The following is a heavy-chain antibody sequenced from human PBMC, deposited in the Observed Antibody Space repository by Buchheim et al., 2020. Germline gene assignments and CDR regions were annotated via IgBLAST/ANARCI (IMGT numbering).Heavy chain of an antibody. D-gene: IGHD3-3*01. CDR1: GYTFTSYD. Sequence: QVQLVQSGAEVKKPGASVKVSCKASGYTFTSYDINWVRQATGQGLEWMGWMNPNSGNTGYAQKFQGRVTMTRNTSISTAYMELSSLRSEDTAVYYCARGRTYYDFWSGYYTGVRYNWFDPWGQGTL. CDR3: ARGRTYYDFWSGYYTGVRYNWFDP. J-gene: IGHJ5*02. V-gene: IGHV1-8*01. CDR2: MNPNSGNT.